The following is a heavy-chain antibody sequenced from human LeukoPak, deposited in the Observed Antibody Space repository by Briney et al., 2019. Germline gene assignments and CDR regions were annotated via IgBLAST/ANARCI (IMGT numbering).Heavy chain of an antibody. V-gene: IGHV4-59*08. J-gene: IGHJ4*02. CDR2: IYYSGST. Sequence: SETLSPTCTVSGGSIRSYYWSWIRQPPGKGLGWIGYIYYSGSTNYNPSLKSRVTISVDTSKNQFSLKLTSVAAADTAVYYCARHYSNYGPYYFDYWGQGTLVTVSS. D-gene: IGHD4-11*01. CDR3: ARHYSNYGPYYFDY. CDR1: GGSIRSYY.